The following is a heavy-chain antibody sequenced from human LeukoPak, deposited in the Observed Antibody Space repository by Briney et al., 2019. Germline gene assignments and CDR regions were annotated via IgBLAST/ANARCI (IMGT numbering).Heavy chain of an antibody. CDR3: ARDSDFWSGSNYYMDV. D-gene: IGHD3-3*01. J-gene: IGHJ6*03. CDR2: IIPIFGTA. CDR1: GGTFSNYA. V-gene: IGHV1-69*06. Sequence: SSVKVSCKASGGTFSNYAINWVRQAPGQGLDWMGGIIPIFGTASYAQKFQGRFTITADKSTSTAYMELSSLRSEDTAVYYCARDSDFWSGSNYYMDVWGKGTTVTVSS.